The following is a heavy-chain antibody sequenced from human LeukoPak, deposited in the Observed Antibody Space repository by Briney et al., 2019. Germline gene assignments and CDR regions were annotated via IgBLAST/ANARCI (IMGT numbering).Heavy chain of an antibody. D-gene: IGHD3-22*01. J-gene: IGHJ4*02. CDR2: IKQDGSEK. CDR3: ARLPFRQWLDY. V-gene: IGHV3-7*01. CDR1: GFTFSSYW. Sequence: PGGSLRLSCAASGFTFSSYWMSWVRQAPGKGLERVANIKQDGSEKYYVDSVKGRFTISRDNAKNSLYLQMNSLRAEDTAVYYCARLPFRQWLDYWGQGTLVTVSS.